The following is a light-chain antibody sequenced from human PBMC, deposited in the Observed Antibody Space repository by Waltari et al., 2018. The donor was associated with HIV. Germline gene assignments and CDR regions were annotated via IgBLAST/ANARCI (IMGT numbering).Light chain of an antibody. CDR2: DAS. J-gene: IGKJ3*01. Sequence: NITQSPTTLSPSVGANNTSTCQASQDIANHLAWYQQKPGGAPELLLYDASNLESGVSSRFTGRASGTTFSLTITALQPEDSATYFCQQFASLPLTFGPGTTVDIK. CDR3: QQFASLPLT. CDR1: QDIANH. V-gene: IGKV1-33*01.